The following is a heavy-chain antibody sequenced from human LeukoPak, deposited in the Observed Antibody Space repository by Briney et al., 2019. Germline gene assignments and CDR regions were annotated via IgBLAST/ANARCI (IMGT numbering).Heavy chain of an antibody. CDR2: IYPGDSDT. CDR3: ARLVTSYFDY. J-gene: IGHJ4*02. D-gene: IGHD4-11*01. Sequence: GESLKISCKTSGYNFTTFWIGWVRQMPGKGLEWMGIIYPGDSDTRYSPSFQGQVTISADKSISTAYLQWSSLKASDTAMYYCARLVTSYFDYWGQGTLVTVSS. CDR1: GYNFTTFW. V-gene: IGHV5-51*01.